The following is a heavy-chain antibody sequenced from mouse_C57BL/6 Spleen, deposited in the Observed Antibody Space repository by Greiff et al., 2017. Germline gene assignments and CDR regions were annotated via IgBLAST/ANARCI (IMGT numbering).Heavy chain of an antibody. J-gene: IGHJ3*01. CDR2: INPGSGGT. Sequence: QVQLQQSGAELVRPGTSVKVSCKASGYAFTNYLIEWVKQRPGQGLEWIGVINPGSGGTNYNEKFKGKATLTADKSSSTAYMQLSSLTSEDSAVYFCARSPIWGAYWGQGTLVTVSA. D-gene: IGHD1-1*02. CDR3: ARSPIWGAY. V-gene: IGHV1-54*01. CDR1: GYAFTNYL.